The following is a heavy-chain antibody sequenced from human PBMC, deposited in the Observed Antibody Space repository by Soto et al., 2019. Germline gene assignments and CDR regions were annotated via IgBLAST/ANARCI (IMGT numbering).Heavy chain of an antibody. V-gene: IGHV4-4*07. J-gene: IGHJ5*02. Sequence: SETLSLTCSVSGGTISCYYGTWIRQPAGKGLEWIGRIYSSGNTKYNPSLQSRVTMSLDTSNNQFSLRLTSVTAADTAVYYCARGQRFSDWFDPWGQGTLVTVSS. D-gene: IGHD3-3*01. CDR3: ARGQRFSDWFDP. CDR1: GGTISCYY. CDR2: IYSSGNT.